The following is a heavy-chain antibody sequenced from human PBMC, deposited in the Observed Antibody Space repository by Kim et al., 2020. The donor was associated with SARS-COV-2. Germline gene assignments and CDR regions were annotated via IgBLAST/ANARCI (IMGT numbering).Heavy chain of an antibody. V-gene: IGHV3-21*01. J-gene: IGHJ4*02. CDR2: ISSSSSYI. D-gene: IGHD3-16*01. Sequence: GGSLRLSCAASGFTFSSYSMNWVRQAPGKGLEWVSSISSSSSYIYYADSVKGRFTISRDNAKNSLYLQMNSLRAEDTAVYYCARDGASWGYFDYWGQGTLVTVSS. CDR3: ARDGASWGYFDY. CDR1: GFTFSSYS.